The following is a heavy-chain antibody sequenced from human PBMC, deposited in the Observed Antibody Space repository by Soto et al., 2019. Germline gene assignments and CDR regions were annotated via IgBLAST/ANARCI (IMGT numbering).Heavy chain of an antibody. D-gene: IGHD4-17*01. Sequence: GGSLRLSCAASGFTFSSYWMSWVRQAPGKGLEWVANIKQDGSEKYYVDSVKGRFTISRDNAKNSLYLQMNSLRAEDTAVYYCARDSDYGENYFDYWGQGTLVTVSS. CDR1: GFTFSSYW. J-gene: IGHJ4*02. CDR3: ARDSDYGENYFDY. CDR2: IKQDGSEK. V-gene: IGHV3-7*01.